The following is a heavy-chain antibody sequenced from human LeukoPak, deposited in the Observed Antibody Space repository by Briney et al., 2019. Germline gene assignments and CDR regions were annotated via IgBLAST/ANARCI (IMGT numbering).Heavy chain of an antibody. CDR2: IYYSGTT. CDR3: ARDRPTYGLDV. J-gene: IGHJ6*02. V-gene: IGHV4-59*01. Sequence: SETLSLTCTVSGGSISTYYWSWIRQPPGKGLEWIGYIYYSGTTNYNPSLKSRVTISLDTPNNPFSPKVNPVTAADPAVYFCARDRPTYGLDVWGLGATVTVSS. CDR1: GGSISTYY.